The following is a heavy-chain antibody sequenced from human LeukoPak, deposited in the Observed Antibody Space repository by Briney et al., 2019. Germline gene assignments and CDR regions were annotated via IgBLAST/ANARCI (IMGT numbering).Heavy chain of an antibody. CDR3: AKDTTAWWYHRAYMNV. D-gene: IGHD2-15*01. V-gene: IGHV3-23*01. J-gene: IGHJ6*03. CDR1: GFSLSTYA. CDR2: ISGSGDKT. Sequence: GGSLRLSCAASGFSLSTYALRWVRQAPGGGLEWGAAISGSGDKTYHADSVKGRFTISKDNSENRLSLQMDSLRAEDTAVYFCAKDTTAWWYHRAYMNVWGKGTTVTVSS.